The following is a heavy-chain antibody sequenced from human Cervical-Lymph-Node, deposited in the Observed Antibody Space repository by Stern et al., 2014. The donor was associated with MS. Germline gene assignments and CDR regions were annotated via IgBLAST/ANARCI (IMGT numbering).Heavy chain of an antibody. CDR2: INTSGGST. Sequence: QLVQSGAEVKKPGASVKVSCKASGYTFTSYYIHWVRQAPGQGLEWMGIINTSGGSTSYAQKFQGRVTMTRDTSTSTVYMELSSLRSEDTAVYYCARGGRYSGSYEGGFDYWGQGTLVTVSS. CDR1: GYTFTSYY. J-gene: IGHJ4*02. V-gene: IGHV1-46*01. CDR3: ARGGRYSGSYEGGFDY. D-gene: IGHD1-26*01.